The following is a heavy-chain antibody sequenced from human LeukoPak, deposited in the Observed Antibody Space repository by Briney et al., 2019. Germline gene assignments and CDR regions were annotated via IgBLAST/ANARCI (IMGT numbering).Heavy chain of an antibody. CDR2: IWYGGSNK. J-gene: IGHJ4*02. D-gene: IGHD2-2*01. CDR1: RFTFSSYG. Sequence: GGSLRLSCAASRFTFSSYGMHWVRQAPGKGLEWVAVIWYGGSNKYYADSVKGRFTISRDNSKNTLYLQMNSLRAEDTAVYYCAKESVPAARGYFDYWGQGTLVTVSS. V-gene: IGHV3-30*02. CDR3: AKESVPAARGYFDY.